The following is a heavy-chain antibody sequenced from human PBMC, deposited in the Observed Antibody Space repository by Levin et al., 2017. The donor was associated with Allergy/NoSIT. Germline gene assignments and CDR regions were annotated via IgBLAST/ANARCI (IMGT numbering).Heavy chain of an antibody. Sequence: ASVKVSCKASGYTFTGYYMHWVRQAPGQGLEWMGWINPNSGGTNYAQKFQGRVTMTRDTSISTAYMELSRLRSDDTAVYYCARDSGDAWIQLWLSDYWGQGTLVTVSS. D-gene: IGHD5-18*01. CDR3: ARDSGDAWIQLWLSDY. J-gene: IGHJ4*02. CDR1: GYTFTGYY. CDR2: INPNSGGT. V-gene: IGHV1-2*02.